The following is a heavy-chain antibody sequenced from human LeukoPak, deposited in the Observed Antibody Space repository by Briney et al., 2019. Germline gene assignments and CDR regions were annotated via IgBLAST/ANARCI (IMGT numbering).Heavy chain of an antibody. J-gene: IGHJ4*02. V-gene: IGHV3-21*04. D-gene: IGHD2-2*01. Sequence: GGSLRLSCAVSGFTFSAYWMNWVRQAPGKGLEWVSSISRNSEFIYYADSVKGRFTISRDNSKNTLYLQMNSLGADDTAVYYCAHGTMYQLDSWGQGTLVTVSS. CDR2: ISRNSEFI. CDR3: AHGTMYQLDS. CDR1: GFTFSAYW.